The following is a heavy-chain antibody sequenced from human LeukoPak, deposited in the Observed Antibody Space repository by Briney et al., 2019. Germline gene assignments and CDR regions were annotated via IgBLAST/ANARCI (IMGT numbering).Heavy chain of an antibody. Sequence: ASVKVSCKASGYTFTSYGISWVRQAPGQGLEWVGWISAYNGNTNYAQKLQGRVTMTTDTSTSTAYMELRSLRSDDTAVYYCARDYYDSSGYYRGGDYFDYWGQGTLVTVSS. D-gene: IGHD3-22*01. CDR1: GYTFTSYG. V-gene: IGHV1-18*01. CDR3: ARDYYDSSGYYRGGDYFDY. J-gene: IGHJ4*02. CDR2: ISAYNGNT.